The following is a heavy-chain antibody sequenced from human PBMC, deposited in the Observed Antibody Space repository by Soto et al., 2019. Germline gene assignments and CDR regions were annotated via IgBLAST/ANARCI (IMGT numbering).Heavy chain of an antibody. Sequence: EVQLLQSGGGLVQPGGSLRLSCAASGFTFSSYAKSWVRQAPGKGLEWVSTISGSGGSTYYADSVKGRFTISRDNSKNTLYLQMNSLRAEDTALYYCAASPVSRSYYYYMDVWGKGTTVTVSS. J-gene: IGHJ6*03. CDR3: AASPVSRSYYYYMDV. CDR1: GFTFSSYA. V-gene: IGHV3-23*01. D-gene: IGHD2-2*01. CDR2: ISGSGGST.